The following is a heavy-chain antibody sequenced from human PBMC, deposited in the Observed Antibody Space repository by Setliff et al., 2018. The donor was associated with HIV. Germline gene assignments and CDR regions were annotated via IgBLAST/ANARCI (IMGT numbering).Heavy chain of an antibody. CDR3: GRDGDGYNYNYYYGMDV. CDR1: NYSISSAYY. J-gene: IGHJ6*02. D-gene: IGHD5-12*01. V-gene: IGHV4-38-2*02. Sequence: PSETLSLTCAVSNYSISSAYYWGWIRHPPGKGLEWIGSIYHSGSTYYNPSLKSRVTISVDTSKNQFSLKLSSVTAADTAVYYCGRDGDGYNYNYYYGMDVWGQGTTVTVSS. CDR2: IYHSGST.